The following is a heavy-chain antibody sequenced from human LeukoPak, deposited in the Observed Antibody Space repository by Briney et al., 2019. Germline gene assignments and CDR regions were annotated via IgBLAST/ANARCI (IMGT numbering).Heavy chain of an antibody. D-gene: IGHD6-19*01. CDR2: IWYDGSNK. CDR1: GFTFSSYG. CDR3: ARDGSGWSIGWYFDL. V-gene: IGHV3-33*01. J-gene: IGHJ2*01. Sequence: GGSLRLSCAAPGFTFSSYGMHWVRQAPGKGLEWVAVIWYDGSNKYYADSVKGRFTISRDNSRNTLYLQMNSLRAEDTAVYYCARDGSGWSIGWYFDLWGRGTLVTVSS.